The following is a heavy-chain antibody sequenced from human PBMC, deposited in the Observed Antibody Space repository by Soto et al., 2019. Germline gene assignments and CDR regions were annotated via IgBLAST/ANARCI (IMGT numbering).Heavy chain of an antibody. CDR3: VRSRVFIAVAGMATYYYYYGMDV. D-gene: IGHD6-19*01. J-gene: IGHJ6*02. CDR1: GDSVSSYSAA. Sequence: SQTLSLTCAISGDSVSSYSAAWNWIRQSPSRGLEWLGRTYYRSKWYNDYAVSVNGRITINPDTSKNHFSLQLNSVTPEDTAVYYCVRSRVFIAVAGMATYYYYYGMDVWGQGTTVTVSS. V-gene: IGHV6-1*01. CDR2: TYYRSKWYN.